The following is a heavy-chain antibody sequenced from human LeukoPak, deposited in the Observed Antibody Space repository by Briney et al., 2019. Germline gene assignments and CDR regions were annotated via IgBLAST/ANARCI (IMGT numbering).Heavy chain of an antibody. CDR2: INQDTSEI. CDR3: ARDEPYYDILAGYYSPNWYFDL. D-gene: IGHD3-9*01. CDR1: GFTFSTYW. Sequence: GGSLRLSCAASGFTFSTYWMNWYRQAPGKGLEWVGNINQDTSEINYVDSVRGRFTVSRDNAKNSLHLQMNSLRAEDTAVYYCARDEPYYDILAGYYSPNWYFDLWGRGTLVTVSS. V-gene: IGHV3-7*01. J-gene: IGHJ2*01.